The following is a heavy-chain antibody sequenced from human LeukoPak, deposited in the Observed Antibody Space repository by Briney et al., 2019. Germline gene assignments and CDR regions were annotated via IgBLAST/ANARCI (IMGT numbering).Heavy chain of an antibody. Sequence: PGGSLRLSCAASGFTFSSYWMHWVRQAPGKGLVWVSRINSDGSSTSYADSVKGRFTISRDNAKNTLYLQMNSLRAEDTAVYYCARDRRFDDYGDYYYYGMDVWGQGTTVTVSS. D-gene: IGHD4-17*01. CDR3: ARDRRFDDYGDYYYYGMDV. J-gene: IGHJ6*02. CDR2: INSDGSST. V-gene: IGHV3-74*01. CDR1: GFTFSSYW.